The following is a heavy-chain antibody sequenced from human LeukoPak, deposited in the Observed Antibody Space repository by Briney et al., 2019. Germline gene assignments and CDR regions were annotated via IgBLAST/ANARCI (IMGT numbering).Heavy chain of an antibody. D-gene: IGHD6-25*01. Sequence: ASVKVSGKSSGSAFTFTYALWIRQAPGQGLEWMGWVKPYSDVTNYAQAFQGRVSMTRDTSISTTYLELYSLTSEDTAVYYCARRHGSVGSFDSWGQGTLATVS. CDR2: VKPYSDVT. V-gene: IGHV1-2*02. CDR3: ARRHGSVGSFDS. CDR1: GSAFTFTY. J-gene: IGHJ4*02.